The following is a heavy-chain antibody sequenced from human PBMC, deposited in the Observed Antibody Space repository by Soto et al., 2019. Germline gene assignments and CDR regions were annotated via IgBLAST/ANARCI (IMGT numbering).Heavy chain of an antibody. CDR1: GGSISSSSYY. D-gene: IGHD5-12*01. V-gene: IGHV4-39*01. Sequence: SETLSLTCTVSGGSISSSSYYWGWIRQPPGKGLEWIGSIYYSGSTYYNPSLKSRVTISVDTSKNQFSLKLSSVTAADTAVYYFARHVYSGYDGMTTRLPWFDPWGQGTLVTVSS. CDR2: IYYSGST. CDR3: ARHVYSGYDGMTTRLPWFDP. J-gene: IGHJ5*02.